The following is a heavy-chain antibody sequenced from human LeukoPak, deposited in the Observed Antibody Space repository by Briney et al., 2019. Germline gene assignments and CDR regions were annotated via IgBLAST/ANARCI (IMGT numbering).Heavy chain of an antibody. V-gene: IGHV3-74*01. CDR2: INTDGRST. D-gene: IGHD6-13*01. CDR3: ARVAQQLDGPVWYYYGMDV. Sequence: PGGSLRLSCAASGFTFSSYWMHWVRQAPGKGLVWVSRINTDGRSTSYADSVKGRFTISRDNAKNSLYLQMNSLRAEDTAVYYCARVAQQLDGPVWYYYGMDVWGQGTTVTVSS. CDR1: GFTFSSYW. J-gene: IGHJ6*02.